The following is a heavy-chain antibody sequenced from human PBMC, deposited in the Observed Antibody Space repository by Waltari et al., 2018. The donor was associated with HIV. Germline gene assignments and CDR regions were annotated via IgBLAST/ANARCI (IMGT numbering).Heavy chain of an antibody. Sequence: EVQLVQSGAEVKKPGESLKISCKGSGYSFATYWIGWVRQMPGKGLEWMGISYPGDSDTRYSPSFQGQVTISADKSIRTAYLQWSSLKASDTAMYYCTKGMYANQDYFDNWGQGTLVTVSS. V-gene: IGHV5-51*03. J-gene: IGHJ4*02. D-gene: IGHD2-8*01. CDR1: GYSFATYW. CDR2: SYPGDSDT. CDR3: TKGMYANQDYFDN.